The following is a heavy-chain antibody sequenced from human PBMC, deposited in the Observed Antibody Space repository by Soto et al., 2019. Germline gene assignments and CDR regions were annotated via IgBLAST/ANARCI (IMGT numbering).Heavy chain of an antibody. CDR3: ARQSVTTHWYFDL. Sequence: EVQLVQSGAEVKKPGESLKISCKGSGYSFTSYWIGWVRQMPGKGLEWMGIIYPGDSDTRYSPSFQGQVTISADKSISTAFLQWGRLKASDTAMYYCARQSVTTHWYFDLWGRGTLVTVSS. CDR2: IYPGDSDT. CDR1: GYSFTSYW. V-gene: IGHV5-51*01. D-gene: IGHD4-17*01. J-gene: IGHJ2*01.